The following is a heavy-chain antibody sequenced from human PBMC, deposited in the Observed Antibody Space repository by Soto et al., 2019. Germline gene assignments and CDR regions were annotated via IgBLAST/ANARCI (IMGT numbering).Heavy chain of an antibody. J-gene: IGHJ4*02. Sequence: GASVKVSCKASGYTFISYGISWVRQAPGQGLEWMGWISAYHGNTNYAQKLQGRVTMSTDTSTSTAYMELRSLRSDDTAVYYCPTQTEVVRPPNSFDYGGQGPLRTVSS. CDR3: PTQTEVVRPPNSFDY. D-gene: IGHD2-15*01. V-gene: IGHV1-18*01. CDR1: GYTFISYG. CDR2: ISAYHGNT.